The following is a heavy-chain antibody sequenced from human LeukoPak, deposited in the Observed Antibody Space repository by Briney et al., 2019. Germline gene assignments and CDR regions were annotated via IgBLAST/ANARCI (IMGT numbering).Heavy chain of an antibody. Sequence: GASVKVSCKASGYTFTSYAMNWVRQAPGQGLEWMGIINPSGGSPNYAQKFQGRVTMTGDMSTSTVNMELSSLRSEDTAVYYCARAQGSYYHYYMDVWGKGTTVTVSS. CDR2: INPSGGSP. D-gene: IGHD1-26*01. CDR3: ARAQGSYYHYYMDV. J-gene: IGHJ6*03. V-gene: IGHV1-46*01. CDR1: GYTFTSYA.